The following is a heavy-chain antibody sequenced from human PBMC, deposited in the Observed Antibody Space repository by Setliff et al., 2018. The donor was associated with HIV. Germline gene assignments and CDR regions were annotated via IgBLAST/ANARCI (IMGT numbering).Heavy chain of an antibody. CDR1: GFTFSSYW. Sequence: PGGSLRLSCAASGFTFSSYWMHWVRQAPGKGLVWVSRINSDGSSTSYADSVKGRFTISRDNAKNTLYLQMNSRRAEDTAVYYCASGAVAATGHYYYYYMDVWGKGTTVTVSS. D-gene: IGHD6-19*01. J-gene: IGHJ6*03. CDR3: ASGAVAATGHYYYYYMDV. CDR2: INSDGSST. V-gene: IGHV3-74*01.